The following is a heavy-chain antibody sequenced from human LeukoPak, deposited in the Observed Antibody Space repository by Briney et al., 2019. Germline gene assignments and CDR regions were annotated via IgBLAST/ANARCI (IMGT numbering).Heavy chain of an antibody. V-gene: IGHV1-69*06. CDR1: GGTFSSYA. J-gene: IGHJ5*02. Sequence: SVKVSCRASGGTFSSYAISWVRQAPGQGLEWMGGIIPIFGTANYAQKFQGRVTITADKSTSTAYMELSSLRSEDTAVYYCARMWSYYYGSGSPNWFDPWGQGTLVTVSS. CDR3: ARMWSYYYGSGSPNWFDP. D-gene: IGHD3-10*01. CDR2: IIPIFGTA.